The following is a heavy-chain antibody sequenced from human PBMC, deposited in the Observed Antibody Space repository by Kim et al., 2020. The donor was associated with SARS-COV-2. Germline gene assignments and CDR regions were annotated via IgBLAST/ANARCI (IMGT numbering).Heavy chain of an antibody. J-gene: IGHJ4*02. D-gene: IGHD1-26*01. Sequence: AAPVKGRFTISRDDSKDTLFLQRTSLETDDTAVYYCTTVFGTYIRGFFDYWGQGTLVTVSS. CDR3: TTVFGTYIRGFFDY. V-gene: IGHV3-15*01.